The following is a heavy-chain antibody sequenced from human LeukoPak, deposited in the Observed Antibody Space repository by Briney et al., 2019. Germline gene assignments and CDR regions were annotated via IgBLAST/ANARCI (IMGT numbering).Heavy chain of an antibody. J-gene: IGHJ4*02. CDR3: ARAYYYDSSGYYDPYYFDY. V-gene: IGHV1-2*06. D-gene: IGHD3-22*01. CDR2: INPNSGGT. CDR1: GYTFTGYY. Sequence: ASVKVSCKASGYTFTGYYMHWVRQAPGQGLEWMGRINPNSGGTNYAQKFQGRVTMTRDTSISTAYMELSRLRSDDTAVYYCARAYYYDSSGYYDPYYFDYWGQGTLVTVSS.